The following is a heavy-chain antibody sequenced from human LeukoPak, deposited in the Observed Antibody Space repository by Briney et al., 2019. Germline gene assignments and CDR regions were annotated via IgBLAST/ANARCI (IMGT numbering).Heavy chain of an antibody. CDR2: INQDGSEK. D-gene: IGHD3-10*01. J-gene: IGHJ6*02. V-gene: IGHV3-7*05. CDR1: GFTFSSYW. CDR3: ARTYYYGSGRYYRSFYVMDV. Sequence: GGSLRLSCAASGFTFSSYWMSWVRQAPGKGLEWVTNINQDGSEKYYVDSVKGRFTISRDNAENSLYLQMSSLRAEDTAVYYCARTYYYGSGRYYRSFYVMDVWGQGATVTVSS.